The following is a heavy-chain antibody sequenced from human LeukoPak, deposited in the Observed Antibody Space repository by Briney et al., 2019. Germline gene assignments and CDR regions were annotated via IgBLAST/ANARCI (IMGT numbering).Heavy chain of an antibody. CDR2: FDPEDGEDGET. D-gene: IGHD3-9*01. J-gene: IGHJ4*02. V-gene: IGHV1-24*01. Sequence: ASVKVSCKVSGYSLIEVAMHWVRQAPGKGLEWVGSFDPEDGEDGETHYAQKFQGRVTMTEDASTDTAYMELTSLSSEDTALYYCAMTDRYAGRPFDYWGQGTLVTVYS. CDR3: AMTDRYAGRPFDY. CDR1: GYSLIEVA.